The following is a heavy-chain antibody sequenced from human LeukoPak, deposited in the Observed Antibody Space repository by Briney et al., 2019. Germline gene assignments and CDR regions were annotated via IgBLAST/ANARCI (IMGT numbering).Heavy chain of an antibody. V-gene: IGHV1-69*10. CDR3: ARGGALTPDYYYGMDV. D-gene: IGHD1-26*01. J-gene: IGHJ6*04. CDR2: IIPILGTA. CDR1: GGTFSSYA. Sequence: SVKVSCKASGGTFSSYAISWVRQAPGQGLEWMGGIIPILGTANYAQKFQGRVTITADKSTSTAYMELSSLRSEDTAVYYCARGGALTPDYYYGMDVWGKGTTVTVSS.